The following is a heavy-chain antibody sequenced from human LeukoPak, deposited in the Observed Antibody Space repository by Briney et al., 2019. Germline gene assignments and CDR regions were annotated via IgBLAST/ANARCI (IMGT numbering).Heavy chain of an antibody. CDR1: GFTFSSYW. CDR2: IKQDGSEK. Sequence: GGSLRLSCAASGFTFSSYWMSWVRQAPGKGLEWVANIKQDGSEKYYVDSVKGRFTISRDNAKNSLYLQMNSLRAEDTAVYYCARNYGDYVLFAFDIWGQGTMVTVSS. CDR3: ARNYGDYVLFAFDI. V-gene: IGHV3-7*01. J-gene: IGHJ3*02. D-gene: IGHD4-17*01.